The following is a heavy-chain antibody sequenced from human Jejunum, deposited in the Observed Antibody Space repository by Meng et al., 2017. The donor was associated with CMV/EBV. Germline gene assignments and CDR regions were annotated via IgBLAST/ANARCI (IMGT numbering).Heavy chain of an antibody. D-gene: IGHD2-21*01. Sequence: VELVESGGGGVRPGGVLRLSCAASGFIFGSYGMFWVRQPPGKGLEWVAFVPHDGTSKYYADSVKGRFTISRDNSENTLYLQMSSLRAEDTAVYYCVKDVAYWGQGTLVTVSS. CDR2: VPHDGTSK. J-gene: IGHJ4*02. CDR1: GFIFGSYG. V-gene: IGHV3-30*02. CDR3: VKDVAY.